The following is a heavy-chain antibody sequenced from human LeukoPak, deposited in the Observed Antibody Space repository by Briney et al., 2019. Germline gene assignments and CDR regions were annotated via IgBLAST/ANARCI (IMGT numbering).Heavy chain of an antibody. J-gene: IGHJ6*03. CDR2: INHSGST. D-gene: IGHD3-22*01. Sequence: SETLSLTCAVYGGSFSGYYWSWIRQPPGKGLEWIGEINHSGSTNYNPSLKSRVTISVDTSKNQFSLKLSSVTAADTAVYYCARVSCSSGYYQYYYYYYYMDVWGKGTTVTVSS. V-gene: IGHV4-34*01. CDR3: ARVSCSSGYYQYYYYYYYMDV. CDR1: GGSFSGYY.